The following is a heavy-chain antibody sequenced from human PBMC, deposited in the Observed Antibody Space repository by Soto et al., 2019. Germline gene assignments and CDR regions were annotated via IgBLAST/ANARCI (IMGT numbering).Heavy chain of an antibody. J-gene: IGHJ6*02. Sequence: GGSLRLSCAASGFTFSSYAMHWVRQAPGKGLEWVAVISYDGSNKYYADSVNGRFTISRDNSKNTLYLQMNSLRAEDTAVYYCARDHDQLLPRGMDVWGQGTTVTVSS. CDR3: ARDHDQLLPRGMDV. D-gene: IGHD2-2*01. CDR1: GFTFSSYA. CDR2: ISYDGSNK. V-gene: IGHV3-30-3*01.